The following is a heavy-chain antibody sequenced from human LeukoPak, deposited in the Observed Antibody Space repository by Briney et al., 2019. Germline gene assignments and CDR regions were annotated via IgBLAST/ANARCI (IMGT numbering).Heavy chain of an antibody. CDR3: ARGLLALNCSSTSCYDD. CDR2: INHSGST. CDR1: GFTFSSYS. V-gene: IGHV4-34*01. Sequence: GSLRLSCAASGFTFSSYSMNWVRQPPGKGLEWIGEINHSGSTNYNPSLKSRVTISVDTSKNQFSLKLSSVTAADTAVYYCARGLLALNCSSTSCYDDWGQGTLVTVSS. J-gene: IGHJ4*02. D-gene: IGHD2-2*01.